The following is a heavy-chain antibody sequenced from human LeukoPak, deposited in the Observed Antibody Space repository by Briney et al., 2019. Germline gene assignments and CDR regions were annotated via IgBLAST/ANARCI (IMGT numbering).Heavy chain of an antibody. J-gene: IGHJ4*02. CDR2: IIPIFGTA. V-gene: IGHV1-69*05. CDR1: GGTFSSYA. D-gene: IGHD2-21*02. Sequence: SGKVSCKASGGTFSSYAISWVRQAPGQGLEWMGRIIPIFGTANYAQKFQGRVTITTDESTSTAYMELSSLRSEDTAVYYCARDWAALTYCGGDCYGGYFDYWGQGTLVTVSS. CDR3: ARDWAALTYCGGDCYGGYFDY.